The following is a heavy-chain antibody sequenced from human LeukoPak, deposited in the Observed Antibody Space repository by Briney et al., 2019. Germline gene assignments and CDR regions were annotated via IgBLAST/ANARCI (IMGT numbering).Heavy chain of an antibody. Sequence: GGSLRLSCAASGFTFSSYGMHWVRQAPGKGLEWVAVIWYDGSNKYYADSVKGRFTISRDNSKNTLYLQMNSLRGEDTAVYYCARGSDILTGYPENAFDIWGQGTMVTVSS. V-gene: IGHV3-33*01. CDR3: ARGSDILTGYPENAFDI. CDR2: IWYDGSNK. J-gene: IGHJ3*02. D-gene: IGHD3-9*01. CDR1: GFTFSSYG.